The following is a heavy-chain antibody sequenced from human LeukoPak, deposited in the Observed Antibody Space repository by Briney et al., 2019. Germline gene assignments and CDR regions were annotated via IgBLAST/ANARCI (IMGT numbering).Heavy chain of an antibody. J-gene: IGHJ4*02. CDR2: IYYSGST. Sequence: SETLSLTCTVSGGSISSSSYYWGWVRQPPGKGLEWIGSIYYSGSTYYNPSLKSRVTISVDTSKNQFSLKLSSVTAADTAVYYCARGTYYYDSSGYTWGQGTLVTVSS. V-gene: IGHV4-39*01. D-gene: IGHD3-22*01. CDR3: ARGTYYYDSSGYT. CDR1: GGSISSSSYY.